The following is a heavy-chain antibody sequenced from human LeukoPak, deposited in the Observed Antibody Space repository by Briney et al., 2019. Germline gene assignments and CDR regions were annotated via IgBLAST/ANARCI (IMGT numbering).Heavy chain of an antibody. J-gene: IGHJ4*02. V-gene: IGHV3-30*18. CDR3: AKDEPRAVVGTGIDY. CDR1: GFTFSSYG. D-gene: IGHD6-19*01. CDR2: ISYDGSNK. Sequence: PGRSLRLSCAASGFTFSSYGMHWVRQAPGKGLEWVAVISYDGSNKYYADSVKGRFTISRDNSKNTLYLQMNSLRAEDTAVYYCAKDEPRAVVGTGIDYWGQGTLVTVSS.